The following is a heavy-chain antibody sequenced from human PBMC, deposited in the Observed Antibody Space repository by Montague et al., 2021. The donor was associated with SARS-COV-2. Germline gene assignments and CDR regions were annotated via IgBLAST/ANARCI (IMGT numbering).Heavy chain of an antibody. V-gene: IGHV1-18*01. CDR2: VSVYNGNT. CDR3: ARDDYYGSGSPLSDYGMDV. J-gene: IGHJ6*02. D-gene: IGHD3-10*01. Sequence: SVRVSCKASGYTFTSYGISWVRQAPGQGLEWMGWVSVYNGNTNYAQKLQGRVTMTTDTSTSTAYMELRSLRSDDTAVYYCARDDYYGSGSPLSDYGMDVWGQGTTVTVSS. CDR1: GYTFTSYG.